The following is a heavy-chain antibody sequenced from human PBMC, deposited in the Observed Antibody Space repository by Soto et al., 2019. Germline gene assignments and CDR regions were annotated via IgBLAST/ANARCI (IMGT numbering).Heavy chain of an antibody. CDR1: GGSISSYY. V-gene: IGHV4-59*01. J-gene: IGHJ4*02. CDR3: ARVRGYCSGGSCYFYFDY. CDR2: IYYSGST. D-gene: IGHD2-15*01. Sequence: QVQLQESGPGLVKPSETLSLTCTVSGGSISSYYWSWIRQPPGKGLEWIGYIYYSGSTNYNPSLKSRVTISVDTSKNQFSLKLSSVTAADTAVYYCARVRGYCSGGSCYFYFDYWGQGTLVTVSS.